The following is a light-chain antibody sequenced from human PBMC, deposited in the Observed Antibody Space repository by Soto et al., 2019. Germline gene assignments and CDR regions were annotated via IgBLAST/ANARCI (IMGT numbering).Light chain of an antibody. CDR3: QQYNNWPAIT. CDR1: QTVRDN. CDR2: GAT. J-gene: IGKJ5*01. V-gene: IGKV3D-15*01. Sequence: EVVMTQSPATLSVSPGERATLSCRASQTVRDNLGWYQQKPGQPPRLLIYGATTRATGIPARFSGSGSGTEFTLTISSLQSEDFAVYYCQQYNNWPAITFGQGTRLEIK.